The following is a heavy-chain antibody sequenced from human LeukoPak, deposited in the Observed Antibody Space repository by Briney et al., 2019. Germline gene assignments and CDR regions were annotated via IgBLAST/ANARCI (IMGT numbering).Heavy chain of an antibody. Sequence: GGSLRLSCAASGFSFGTYAMHWVRQAPGKGLEWVAVISYDGSNKYYADSLKGRFTISRDNSKNTVYLQMNSLRAEDTAVYYCARDPDYYDSSGYGDYWGQGTLVTVSS. CDR2: ISYDGSNK. D-gene: IGHD3-22*01. CDR1: GFSFGTYA. J-gene: IGHJ4*02. CDR3: ARDPDYYDSSGYGDY. V-gene: IGHV3-30*04.